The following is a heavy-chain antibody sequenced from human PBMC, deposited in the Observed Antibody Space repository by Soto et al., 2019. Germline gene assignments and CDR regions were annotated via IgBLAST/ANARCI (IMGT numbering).Heavy chain of an antibody. CDR3: ARARPGSYFALEL. CDR1: GGSINSGLYY. V-gene: IGHV4-31*03. J-gene: IGHJ4*02. CDR2: IYSRGNT. D-gene: IGHD3-10*01. Sequence: QVQLQESGPGRVNPSQTLSLTCTVSGGSINSGLYYLTWIRQHPEKVLEWIGYIYSRGNTYYTPSLKSRVDMAVDSSQNQFSLRVNSVTAADTAVYYCARARPGSYFALELWGRGTLVTVSS.